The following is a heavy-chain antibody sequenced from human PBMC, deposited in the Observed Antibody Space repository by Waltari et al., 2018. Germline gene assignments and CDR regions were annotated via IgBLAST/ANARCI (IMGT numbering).Heavy chain of an antibody. D-gene: IGHD2-15*01. CDR3: ASPSPYCSGGSCSHNYDY. CDR1: GGTFSSYA. V-gene: IGHV1-69*05. Sequence: QVQLVQSGAEVKKPGSSVKVSCKASGGTFSSYAISWVRQAPGQGLEWMGGISPIFGTANYAQKFQGRVTITTDESTSTAYMELSSLRSEDTAVYYCASPSPYCSGGSCSHNYDYWGQGTLVTVSS. J-gene: IGHJ4*02. CDR2: ISPIFGTA.